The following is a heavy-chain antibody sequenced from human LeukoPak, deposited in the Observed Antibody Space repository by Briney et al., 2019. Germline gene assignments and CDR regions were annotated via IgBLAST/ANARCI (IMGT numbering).Heavy chain of an antibody. J-gene: IGHJ4*02. Sequence: ASVKVSCKASGYTFSSYYMHWVRQAPGQGLEWMGVINPSGGSTSYAQKFQGRIIMTRDTSTSIVYMELSSLRSEDTAVYYCARGRDITGYSDYWGQGTLVTVSS. D-gene: IGHD3-22*01. V-gene: IGHV1-46*01. CDR2: INPSGGST. CDR3: ARGRDITGYSDY. CDR1: GYTFSSYY.